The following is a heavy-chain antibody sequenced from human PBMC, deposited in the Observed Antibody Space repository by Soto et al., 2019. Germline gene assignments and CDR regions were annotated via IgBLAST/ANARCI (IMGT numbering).Heavy chain of an antibody. D-gene: IGHD1-1*01. Sequence: GGSLRLSCAASGFTFSDYYMSWIRQAPGKGLEWVSYISSSGSTIYYADFVKGRFTISRDNAKNSLYLQMNSLRAEDTAVYYCARGEITGPPTTHAFDIWGQGTMVTVSS. V-gene: IGHV3-11*01. CDR1: GFTFSDYY. J-gene: IGHJ3*02. CDR2: ISSSGSTI. CDR3: ARGEITGPPTTHAFDI.